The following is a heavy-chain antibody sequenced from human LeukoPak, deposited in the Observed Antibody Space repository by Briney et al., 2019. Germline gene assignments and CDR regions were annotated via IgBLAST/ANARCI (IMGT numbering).Heavy chain of an antibody. V-gene: IGHV1-46*01. Sequence: ASVKVSCKASGYTFTSYYMHWVRQAPGQGLEWMGIINPSGGSTSYAQKFQGRVTMTRDTSTSTVYMELSSLRSEDTAVYYCATASTDGDLLWYFDYWGQGTLVTVSS. CDR3: ATASTDGDLLWYFDY. CDR1: GYTFTSYY. J-gene: IGHJ4*02. CDR2: INPSGGST. D-gene: IGHD4-17*01.